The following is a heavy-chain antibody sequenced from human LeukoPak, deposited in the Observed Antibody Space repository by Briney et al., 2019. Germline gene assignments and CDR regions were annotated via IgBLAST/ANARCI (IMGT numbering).Heavy chain of an antibody. CDR3: ARGTTVTDFDY. CDR2: INHSGST. Sequence: SETLSLTCAVYGGSFSGYYWSWIRQPPGKGLEWIGEINHSGSTNYNPSLKSRVTISVDASKNQFSLKLSSVTAADTAVYYCARGTTVTDFDYWGQGTLVTVSS. J-gene: IGHJ4*02. CDR1: GGSFSGYY. V-gene: IGHV4-34*01. D-gene: IGHD4-17*01.